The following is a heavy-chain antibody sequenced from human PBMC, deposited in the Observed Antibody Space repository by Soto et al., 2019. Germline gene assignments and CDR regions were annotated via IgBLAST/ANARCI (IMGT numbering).Heavy chain of an antibody. CDR2: MNPNSGNT. D-gene: IGHD3-22*01. J-gene: IGHJ4*02. Sequence: ASVKVSCTASVYTITIYEIKCVRQAQGQGLEWMGWMNPNSGNTGYAQKFQGRVTMTRDTSTSTVYMELSSLRSEDTAVYFCARADYYDGSGFYYDYWGQGTLVTVSS. CDR1: VYTITIYE. V-gene: IGHV1-8*01. CDR3: ARADYYDGSGFYYDY.